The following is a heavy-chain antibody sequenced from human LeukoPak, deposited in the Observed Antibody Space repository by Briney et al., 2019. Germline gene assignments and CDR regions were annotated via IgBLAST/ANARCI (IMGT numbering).Heavy chain of an antibody. D-gene: IGHD2-21*02. CDR3: ARGMPLAYCGGDCYSGFDY. CDR1: GFTFSSYG. J-gene: IGHJ4*02. CDR2: ISSSSSYI. Sequence: GRSLRLSCAASGFTFSSYGMNWVRQAPGKGLEWVSSISSSSSYIYYADSVKGRFTISRDNAKNSLYLQMNSLRAEDTAVYYCARGMPLAYCGGDCYSGFDYWGQGTLVTVSS. V-gene: IGHV3-21*01.